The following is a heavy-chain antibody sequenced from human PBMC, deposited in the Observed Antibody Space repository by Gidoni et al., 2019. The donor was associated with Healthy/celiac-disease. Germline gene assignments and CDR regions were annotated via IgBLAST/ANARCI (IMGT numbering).Heavy chain of an antibody. D-gene: IGHD5-12*01. CDR1: GGPIRSGGYY. Sequence: QVQLQESGPALVQPSQTLSLTCTVSGGPIRSGGYYWSWIRQPAGKGLEWIGRIYTSGSTNYNPSLKSRVTISVDTSKNQFSLKLSSVTAADTAVYYCAGSAVDIVANDAFDIWGQGTMVTVSS. CDR2: IYTSGST. V-gene: IGHV4-61*02. J-gene: IGHJ3*02. CDR3: AGSAVDIVANDAFDI.